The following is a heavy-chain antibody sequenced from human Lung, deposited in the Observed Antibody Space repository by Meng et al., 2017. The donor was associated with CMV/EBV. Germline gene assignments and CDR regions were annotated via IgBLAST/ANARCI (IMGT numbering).Heavy chain of an antibody. Sequence: SVKVSCKASGGTFSSYNINWVRQAPGQGLEWMGRLIPILGEVNYAQKFQGRVTITADKSTSTVFMELSSLRLDDTAVYYCARGGAGLEYCSDGSCYWSWLDPWGQGTLVTGSS. CDR1: GGTFSSYN. J-gene: IGHJ5*02. V-gene: IGHV1-69*08. CDR2: LIPILGEV. D-gene: IGHD2-15*01. CDR3: ARGGAGLEYCSDGSCYWSWLDP.